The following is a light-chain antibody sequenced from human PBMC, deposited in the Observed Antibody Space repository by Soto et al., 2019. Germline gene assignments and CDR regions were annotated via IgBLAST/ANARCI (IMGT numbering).Light chain of an antibody. V-gene: IGKV3-20*01. J-gene: IGKJ1*01. CDR1: QTINNKY. Sequence: EIVLTQSPGTLSLSPGERATLSCRASQTINNKYLAWYQQEPGQAPRLLIHGVSIRATGIPDRFSGSGSGTAFPLTISRLEPEDFAVYYCQLYSGSPWTFGQGTKVEIK. CDR3: QLYSGSPWT. CDR2: GVS.